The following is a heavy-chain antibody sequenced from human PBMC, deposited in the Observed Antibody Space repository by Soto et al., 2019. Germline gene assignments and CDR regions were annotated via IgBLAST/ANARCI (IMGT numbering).Heavy chain of an antibody. CDR3: VKGGGLDV. D-gene: IGHD3-16*01. J-gene: IGHJ6*02. V-gene: IGHV3-23*01. CDR1: GFSFSNYE. CDR2: INPSSATT. Sequence: EVQLLESGGGLVQPGGSLRLACAASGFSFSNYEMTWARQAPGKGLERVAFINPSSATTHYADSVKGRFTISRDNSKDTLYLQLTSLRVEDTAVYYCVKGGGLDVWGQGTTVTVSS.